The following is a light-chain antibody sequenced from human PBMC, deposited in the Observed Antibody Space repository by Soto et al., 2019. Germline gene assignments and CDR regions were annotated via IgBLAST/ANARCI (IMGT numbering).Light chain of an antibody. V-gene: IGLV2-14*01. Sequence: QSALTQPASVSGSPGQSITISCTGTSSDVGGYNYVSWYQQHPGKAPKLMIYDVSNRPSGVSNRFSGSKSGNTASLTISGLQDEDEADYYCSSYTSSSIPYVFGTGTKVTVL. J-gene: IGLJ1*01. CDR3: SSYTSSSIPYV. CDR2: DVS. CDR1: SSDVGGYNY.